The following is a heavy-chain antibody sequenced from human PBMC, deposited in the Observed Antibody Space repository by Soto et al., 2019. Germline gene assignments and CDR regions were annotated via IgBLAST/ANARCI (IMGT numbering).Heavy chain of an antibody. CDR2: ISHSGSTT. CDR1: GFTFREEY. Sequence: PGGSLRLSCSASGFTFREEYMSWVRQVPGKGLEWVSYISHSGSTTDYADSVKGRFTISRDNVNNSLFLQMNSLRADDTAVYYCARDFGMDVWGHGITVTVSS. V-gene: IGHV3-11*01. CDR3: ARDFGMDV. J-gene: IGHJ6*02.